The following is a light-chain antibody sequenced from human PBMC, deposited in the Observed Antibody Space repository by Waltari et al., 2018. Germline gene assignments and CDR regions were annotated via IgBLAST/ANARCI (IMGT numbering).Light chain of an antibody. V-gene: IGKV2-24*01. Sequence: DVVMTQSPLSSPVPLGQPASISCRSSQSLVQSDGNTYLSWLHQRPGQPPRLLIYKVSNRSSGVPDRFSGSGAGTDFTLKISRVEAEDVGVYYCMQHTQSPWTFGQGTRVEIK. CDR1: QSLVQSDGNTY. CDR3: MQHTQSPWT. J-gene: IGKJ1*01. CDR2: KVS.